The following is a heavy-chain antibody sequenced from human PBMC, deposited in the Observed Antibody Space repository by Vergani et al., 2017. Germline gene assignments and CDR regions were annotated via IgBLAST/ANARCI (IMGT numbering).Heavy chain of an antibody. CDR3: AKDITWGHSDGYPYSDY. D-gene: IGHD5-18*01. J-gene: IGHJ4*02. CDR2: ISGSRGRT. CDR1: GFTFSNYA. Sequence: EVQLLESGGGLVQPGGSLRLSCVASGFTFSNYAMSWVRQAPGKGLEWVSAISGSRGRTDYADSVKGRFTISRDNSKDTLYLQMNRLRAEDTAVYYCAKDITWGHSDGYPYSDYWGQGTLVTVSS. V-gene: IGHV3-23*01.